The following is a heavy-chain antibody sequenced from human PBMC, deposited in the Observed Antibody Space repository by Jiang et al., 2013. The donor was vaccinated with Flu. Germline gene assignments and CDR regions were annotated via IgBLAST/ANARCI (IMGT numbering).Heavy chain of an antibody. V-gene: IGHV4-39*01. Sequence: LLKPSETRSPSPALSLVAPSSSSSYYWGWIRQPPGKGLEWIGTIYNSGSTYNPSLKSRVTISVDTSMNQFSLKLSSVTAADTAVYYCASWRTTVTNFDFWGQGTLVTVSS. D-gene: IGHD4-17*01. CDR2: IYNSGST. J-gene: IGHJ4*02. CDR3: ASWRTTVTNFDF. CDR1: VAPSSSSSYY.